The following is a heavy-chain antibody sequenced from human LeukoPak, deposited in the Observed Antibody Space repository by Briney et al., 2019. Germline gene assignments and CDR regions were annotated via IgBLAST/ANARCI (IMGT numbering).Heavy chain of an antibody. V-gene: IGHV5-51*01. CDR3: ARLIGGPARPGFDY. J-gene: IGHJ4*02. D-gene: IGHD6-6*01. CDR1: GYTFTNYW. Sequence: GESLKISWKGSGYTFTNYWIGWVRQMPGKGLGWMGIIYPGDSDTKYNTSFQGQVTISADKSITTAYLQWSSLKASDSAIYYCARLIGGPARPGFDYWGQGTLVTVSS. CDR2: IYPGDSDT.